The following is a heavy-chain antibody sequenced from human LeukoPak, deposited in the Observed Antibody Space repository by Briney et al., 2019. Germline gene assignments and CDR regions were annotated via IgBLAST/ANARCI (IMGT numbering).Heavy chain of an antibody. J-gene: IGHJ4*02. Sequence: SQTLSLTCANTGDSASSNSAASNCIRQSPSSGLESLGRTYYRSKWYNDYAVSVKSRIPNNPDTSKNQFSLQLNSVTPEDTAVYYCARSRVAGTPFDYWGQGTLVTVSS. V-gene: IGHV6-1*01. CDR3: ARSRVAGTPFDY. CDR1: GDSASSNSAA. CDR2: TYYRSKWYN. D-gene: IGHD6-19*01.